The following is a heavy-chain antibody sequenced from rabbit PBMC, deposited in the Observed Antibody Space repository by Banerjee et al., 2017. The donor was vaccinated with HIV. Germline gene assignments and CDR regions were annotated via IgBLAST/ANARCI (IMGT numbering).Heavy chain of an antibody. CDR2: IYTSSDSP. D-gene: IGHD8-1*01. CDR1: GVDFSSYYY. V-gene: IGHV1S40*01. J-gene: IGHJ4*01. Sequence: QSLEESGGDLVKPGASLTLTCTASGVDFSSYYYMCWVRQAPGKGLELIACIYTSSDSPVYASWAKGRFTISKTSSTTVTLQMTSLTAADTATYFCARDWGGSSYLEYLKLWGPGTLVTVS. CDR3: ARDWGGSSYLEYLKL.